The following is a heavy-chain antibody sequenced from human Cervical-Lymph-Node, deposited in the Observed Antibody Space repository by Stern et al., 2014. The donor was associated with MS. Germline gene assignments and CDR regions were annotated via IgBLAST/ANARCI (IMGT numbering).Heavy chain of an antibody. CDR3: ARETAVAAWVLDS. Sequence: EVQLVESGGGLVKPGGSLRLSCIASGFTFRIYNMNWVRQAPGKGLEWVSSISSSDGDIYYADSVKGRFTISRDNAKNSLYLQMNSLRADDTAVYYCARETAVAAWVLDSWGQGTLVTVSS. D-gene: IGHD5-18*01. CDR2: ISSSDGDI. CDR1: GFTFRIYN. J-gene: IGHJ4*02. V-gene: IGHV3-21*01.